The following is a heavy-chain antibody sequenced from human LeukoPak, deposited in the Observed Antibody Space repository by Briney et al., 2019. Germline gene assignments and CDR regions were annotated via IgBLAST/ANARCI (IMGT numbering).Heavy chain of an antibody. J-gene: IGHJ4*02. CDR2: IIPIFGTA. Sequence: SVKVSCKASGGTFSSYAISWVRQAPGQGLEWMGGIIPIFGTANYAQKFQGRVTITAVESMRTAYMELSGLRSEDMAVYYCARGWLAETTVVTPYNYWGQGTLVTVSS. D-gene: IGHD4-23*01. CDR1: GGTFSSYA. V-gene: IGHV1-69*13. CDR3: ARGWLAETTVVTPYNY.